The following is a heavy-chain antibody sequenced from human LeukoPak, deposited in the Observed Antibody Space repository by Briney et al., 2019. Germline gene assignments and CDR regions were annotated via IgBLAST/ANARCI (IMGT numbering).Heavy chain of an antibody. J-gene: IGHJ4*02. CDR2: INPNSGGT. CDR1: GYMFTGYY. D-gene: IGHD2-21*02. CDR3: ARGYCRGDCVTLFDY. Sequence: ASVKVSCKASGYMFTGYYMHWVRQAPGQGLEWMGWINPNSGGTNYAQKFQGRVTMTRDTSISTAYMELSSLRSDDTAVYYCARGYCRGDCVTLFDYWGQGTLISVSS. V-gene: IGHV1-2*02.